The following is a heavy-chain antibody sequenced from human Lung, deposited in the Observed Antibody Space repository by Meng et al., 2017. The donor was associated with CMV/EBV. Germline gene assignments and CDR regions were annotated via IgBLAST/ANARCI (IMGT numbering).Heavy chain of an antibody. CDR1: GYMFSSHW. J-gene: IGHJ6*02. CDR2: IKQDGSEK. D-gene: IGHD3-3*01. CDR3: ARPVPAYDFWSGYYPYYYYYGMDV. V-gene: IGHV3-7*01. Sequence: GGSLRLSCIASGYMFSSHWMTWVRQAPGKGLEWVANIKQDGSEKYYVDSVKGRFTISRDNAKNSLYLQMNSLRAEDTAVYYCARPVPAYDFWSGYYPYYYYYGMDVWGQGATVTVSS.